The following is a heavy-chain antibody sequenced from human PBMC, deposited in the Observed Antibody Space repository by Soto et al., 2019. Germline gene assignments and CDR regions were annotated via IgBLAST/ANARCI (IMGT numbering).Heavy chain of an antibody. CDR3: ASHRGGIQQWAGPDDY. V-gene: IGHV3-21*01. D-gene: IGHD5-18*01. Sequence: EVPLVESGGGLVKPGGSLRLSCAASGFTFSGYIMNWVRQAPGEGLEWVSSISSSSSNINYADSVKGRFTISRDNAKNSLYLQRNSMRAEDTAVYYCASHRGGIQQWAGPDDYWGQGTLVTVSS. CDR1: GFTFSGYI. CDR2: ISSSSSNI. J-gene: IGHJ4*02.